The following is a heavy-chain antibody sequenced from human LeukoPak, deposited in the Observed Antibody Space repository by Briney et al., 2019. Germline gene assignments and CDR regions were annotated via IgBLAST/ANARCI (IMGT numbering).Heavy chain of an antibody. D-gene: IGHD6-19*01. CDR1: GFTFSSYA. V-gene: IGHV3-23*01. Sequence: GGSLRLSCAASGFTFSSYAMSWVRQAPGKGLEWVSGISGSGGSGSGGSTYYADPVKGRFTISRDTSKNTLYLQMNSLRAEDTAVYYCYSSGFDYYYYMDVWGQGTMVTVSS. CDR2: ISGSGGSGSGGST. CDR3: YSSGFDYYYYMDV. J-gene: IGHJ6*03.